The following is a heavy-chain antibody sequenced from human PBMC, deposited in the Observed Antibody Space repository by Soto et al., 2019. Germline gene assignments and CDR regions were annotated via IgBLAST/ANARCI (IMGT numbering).Heavy chain of an antibody. V-gene: IGHV3-30*04. CDR3: ATDGVDYVVSGLYYFDY. J-gene: IGHJ4*02. CDR1: GFTLNNYA. Sequence: QVQLEESGGGVVQPGTSLRLSCAASGFTLNNYAMHWVRQVPGRGLEWVAFISYNGKNKYYGDSVKGRFSISRDDSKNALYLQMNRLRSEDTAVYYCATDGVDYVVSGLYYFDYWGQGTLVTVSS. D-gene: IGHD2-15*01. CDR2: ISYNGKNK.